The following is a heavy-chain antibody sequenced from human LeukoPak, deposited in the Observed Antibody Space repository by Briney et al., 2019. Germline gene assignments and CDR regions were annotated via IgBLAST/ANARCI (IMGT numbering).Heavy chain of an antibody. V-gene: IGHV1-8*01. CDR1: GYTFTSYD. CDR2: MSPNSGDT. Sequence: ASVKVSCKTSGYTFTSYDITWVRQATGQGLEWMGWMSPNSGDTGYAQKFQGRVTMTRNTSISTAYMELSSLRSEDTAVYYCARGVGATVDPWGQGTLVIVSS. D-gene: IGHD1-26*01. CDR3: ARGVGATVDP. J-gene: IGHJ5*02.